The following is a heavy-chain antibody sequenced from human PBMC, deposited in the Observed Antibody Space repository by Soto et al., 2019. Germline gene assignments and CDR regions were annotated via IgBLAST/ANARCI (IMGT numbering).Heavy chain of an antibody. J-gene: IGHJ6*02. CDR3: ASLEVRLSYSGIDF. Sequence: GGSLRLSCVASQFSFSSYSMYWVRQAPGQGLEWVSALNPSGTFTYYADSVKGRFTISRDNSKNTVYLEMNSLRGEDTAVYFCASLEVRLSYSGIDFWGQGATVTVSS. D-gene: IGHD2-21*01. CDR1: QFSFSSYS. CDR2: LNPSGTFT. V-gene: IGHV3-23*01.